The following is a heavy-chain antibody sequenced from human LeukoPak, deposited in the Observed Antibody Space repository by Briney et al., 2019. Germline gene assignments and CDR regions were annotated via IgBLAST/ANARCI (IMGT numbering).Heavy chain of an antibody. CDR1: GFTFSNYG. J-gene: IGHJ4*02. Sequence: GGSLRLSCAASGFTFSNYGMHWVRQVPGKGLEWVAAIWFDGIRKYYADSVKGRLTISRDNSKNTLYLQMDSLRAEDTAVYYCAKGAPISDFDYWGQGTLVTVSS. CDR2: IWFDGIRK. CDR3: AKGAPISDFDY. D-gene: IGHD3-3*01. V-gene: IGHV3-33*06.